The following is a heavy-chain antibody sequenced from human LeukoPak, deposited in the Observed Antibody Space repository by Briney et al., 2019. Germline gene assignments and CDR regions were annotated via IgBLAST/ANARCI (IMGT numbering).Heavy chain of an antibody. J-gene: IGHJ5*02. CDR2: IYTGDSK. CDR3: ARYHADCVAGFDP. CDR1: GFTSSDHN. Sequence: PGGSLRLSCAASGFTSSDHNMAWVRQAPGKGLEWGSVIYTGDSKHYADSVKDRFTISRDNSKRTLYIQMNSLTVEDTAVYYCARYHADCVAGFDPWGQGTQVTVSS. V-gene: IGHV3-66*01. D-gene: IGHD2-21*02.